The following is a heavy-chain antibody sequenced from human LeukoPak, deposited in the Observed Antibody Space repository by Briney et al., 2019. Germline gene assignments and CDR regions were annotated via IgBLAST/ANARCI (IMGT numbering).Heavy chain of an antibody. V-gene: IGHV3-21*01. J-gene: IGHJ4*02. D-gene: IGHD5-12*01. CDR3: VVGPSVAR. Sequence: GGSLRLSCAASGFTFSSYSMNWVRQAPGTGLEWVSSISSSSSYIYYADSVKGRFTISRDDAKNSLYLQMNSLRAEDTAVYYCVVGPSVARWGQGTLVTVSS. CDR1: GFTFSSYS. CDR2: ISSSSSYI.